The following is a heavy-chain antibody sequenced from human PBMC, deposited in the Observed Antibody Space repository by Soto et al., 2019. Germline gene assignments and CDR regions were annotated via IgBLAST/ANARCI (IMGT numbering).Heavy chain of an antibody. D-gene: IGHD2-2*01. CDR1: GGSISRSSYY. J-gene: IGHJ4*02. CDR3: AINCISTSCTDY. Sequence: SETLSLTCTVSGGSISRSSYYWGWIRQPTGKGLEWIGSIYYSGSTYYNPSLKSRVTISVDTSKNQFSLKLSSVTVAVTVVYYFAINCISTSCTDYWGQTTLVTGST. V-gene: IGHV4-39*07. CDR2: IYYSGST.